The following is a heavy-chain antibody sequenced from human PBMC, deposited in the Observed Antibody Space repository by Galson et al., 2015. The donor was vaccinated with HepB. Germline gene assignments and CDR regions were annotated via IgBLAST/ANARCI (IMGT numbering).Heavy chain of an antibody. V-gene: IGHV4-39*01. Sequence: SETLSLTCTVSGGSISSSSYYWGWIRQPPGKGLEWIGSIYYSGSTYYNPSLKSRVTISVDTSKNQFSLKLSSVTAADTAVYYCARHKNEIVVVITHEYFNWFDPWGQGTLVTVSS. CDR2: IYYSGST. CDR1: GGSISSSSYY. J-gene: IGHJ5*02. D-gene: IGHD3-22*01. CDR3: ARHKNEIVVVITHEYFNWFDP.